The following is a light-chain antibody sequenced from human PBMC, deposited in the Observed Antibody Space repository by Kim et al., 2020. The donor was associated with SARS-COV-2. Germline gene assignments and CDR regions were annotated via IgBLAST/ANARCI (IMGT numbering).Light chain of an antibody. CDR1: QSVSSR. V-gene: IGKV1-5*03. J-gene: IGKJ4*01. CDR2: QAS. CDR3: QHYDSYSPS. Sequence: DIRMTQSPSTLSASVGDRVTITCRASQSVSSRLAWYQQKPGKAPELLIFQASSLASGVPSRFSGSGSGTEFTLTISSLQPDDFATYYCQHYDSYSPSFGGGTKVDIK.